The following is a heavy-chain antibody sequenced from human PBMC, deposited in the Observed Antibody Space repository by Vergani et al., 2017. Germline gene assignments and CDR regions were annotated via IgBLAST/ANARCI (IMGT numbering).Heavy chain of an antibody. D-gene: IGHD3-16*01. CDR2: ISSSSSYT. CDR1: GFTFSDYY. J-gene: IGHJ4*02. V-gene: IGHV3-11*05. CDR3: ARRRPHEGVDY. Sequence: QVQLVESGGGLVKPGGSLRLSCAASGFTFSDYYMSWIRQAPGKGLEWVSYISSSSSYTNYADSVKGRFTISRDNAKNSLYLQMNSQRAEDTAVYYCARRRPHEGVDYWGQGTLVTVSS.